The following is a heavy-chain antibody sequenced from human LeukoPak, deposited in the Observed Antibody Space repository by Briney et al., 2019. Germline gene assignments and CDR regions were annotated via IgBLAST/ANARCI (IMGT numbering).Heavy chain of an antibody. J-gene: IGHJ4*02. CDR3: ARSYDSSAYDLDY. CDR1: VGSFSGYY. V-gene: IGHV4-34*01. D-gene: IGHD3-22*01. Sequence: SETLSLTCAVYVGSFSGYYWSWTRQPPGKGLEWIGEINHSGSTNYNPSLKSRVTISVDTSKNQFSLKLSSLTAADTAVYYCARSYDSSAYDLDYWGQGTLVTVSS. CDR2: INHSGST.